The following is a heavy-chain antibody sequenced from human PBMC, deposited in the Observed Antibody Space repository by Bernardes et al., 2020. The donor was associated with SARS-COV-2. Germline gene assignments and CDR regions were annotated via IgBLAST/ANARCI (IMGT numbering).Heavy chain of an antibody. D-gene: IGHD3-22*01. V-gene: IGHV1-2*02. CDR1: GYPFTGYY. Sequence: ASVKVSCKASGYPFTGYYIHWVRQAPGQGLEWMGWINPNSGGTNYAQNFQGRVTMTRDTSIGTAYMELSRLRFDDAAVYYCALPPTNYDRYAMDLWGQGTTVTVSS. J-gene: IGHJ6*02. CDR2: INPNSGGT. CDR3: ALPPTNYDRYAMDL.